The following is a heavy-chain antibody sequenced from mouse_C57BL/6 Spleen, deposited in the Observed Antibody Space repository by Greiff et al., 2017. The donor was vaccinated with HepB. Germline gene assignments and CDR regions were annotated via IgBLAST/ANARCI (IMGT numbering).Heavy chain of an antibody. Sequence: VQLQQPGAELVKPGASVKMSCKASGYTFTSYWITWVKQRPGQGLEWIGDIYPGSGSTNYNEKFKSKATLTVDTSSSTAYMQLSSLTSEDSAVYYCARQTAQAYYFDDWGQGTTLTVSS. J-gene: IGHJ2*01. D-gene: IGHD3-2*02. CDR3: ARQTAQAYYFDD. CDR2: IYPGSGST. V-gene: IGHV1-55*01. CDR1: GYTFTSYW.